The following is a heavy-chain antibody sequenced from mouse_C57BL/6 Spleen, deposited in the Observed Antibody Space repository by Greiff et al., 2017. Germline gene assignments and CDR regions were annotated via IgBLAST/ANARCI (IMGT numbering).Heavy chain of an antibody. CDR1: GFSLTSYG. CDR2: IWRGGST. D-gene: IGHD1-1*02. V-gene: IGHV2-5*01. J-gene: IGHJ4*01. CDR3: AKNGGTFYAMDY. Sequence: QVQLKQSGPGLVQPSQSLSITCTVSGFSLTSYGVHWVRQSPGKGLEWLGVIWRGGSTDYNAAFMSRLSITKDNSKRQVFFKMNSLQADDTAIYCGAKNGGTFYAMDYWGQGTSVTVSS.